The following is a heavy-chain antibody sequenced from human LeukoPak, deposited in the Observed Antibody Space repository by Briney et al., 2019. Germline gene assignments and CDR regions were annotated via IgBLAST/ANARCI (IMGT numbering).Heavy chain of an antibody. J-gene: IGHJ4*02. CDR3: AKDIYIRGWEIYYLDS. CDR1: GFTFNSYD. Sequence: GGSLRLSCAASGFTFNSYDMSWVRQAPGKGLEWVSGISGSGGSTHYADSVKGRFTISRDNSKNTLYLQMNSLRPEDTAVYYCAKDIYIRGWEIYYLDSWGQGALVTVSS. CDR2: ISGSGGST. V-gene: IGHV3-23*01. D-gene: IGHD6-19*01.